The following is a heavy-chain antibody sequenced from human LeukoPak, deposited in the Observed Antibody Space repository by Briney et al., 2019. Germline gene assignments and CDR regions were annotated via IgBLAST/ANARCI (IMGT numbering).Heavy chain of an antibody. D-gene: IGHD3-16*01. CDR1: GFTFSSYW. V-gene: IGHV3-74*01. Sequence: GGSLRLSCAASGFTFSSYWVHLVRQAPGKGLGWLSPINSDWSSTSYADSVKGRFTISRDNAKNTLSLQMNSLRAEDTAVYYCARVGGSNAFDIWGQGTMVIVSS. J-gene: IGHJ3*02. CDR2: INSDWSST. CDR3: ARVGGSNAFDI.